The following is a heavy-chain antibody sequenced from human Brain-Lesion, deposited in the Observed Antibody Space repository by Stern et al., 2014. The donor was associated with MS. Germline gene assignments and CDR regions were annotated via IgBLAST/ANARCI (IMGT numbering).Heavy chain of an antibody. CDR2: KSFDGSKN. CDR3: ARENGYYDSSTFPPHFDY. Sequence: QVQLVQSGGGVAQPGRSLRLACAPSGLTLSGYAMHWVRQAPGKGLEWVAGKSFDGSKNYYADSAKGRFNISKDKSNNTLYLQVNSLRAEDTAVYYCARENGYYDSSTFPPHFDYWGQGTLVTVSS. J-gene: IGHJ4*02. CDR1: GLTLSGYA. D-gene: IGHD3-22*01. V-gene: IGHV3-30*01.